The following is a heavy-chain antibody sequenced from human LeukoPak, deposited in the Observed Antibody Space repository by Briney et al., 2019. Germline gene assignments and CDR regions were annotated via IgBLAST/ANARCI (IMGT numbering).Heavy chain of an antibody. V-gene: IGHV3-21*04. J-gene: IGHJ3*02. CDR2: ISNSGDYI. Sequence: GGSLRLSCTVSGFTFSSFTMNWVHQGPGKGLEWVASISNSGDYISYADSLKGRFTISRDNAKNSLFLQMNSLRADDTAVYYCAKDRPQDSSGYYNAFDIWGQGTMVIVSS. CDR1: GFTFSSFT. CDR3: AKDRPQDSSGYYNAFDI. D-gene: IGHD3-22*01.